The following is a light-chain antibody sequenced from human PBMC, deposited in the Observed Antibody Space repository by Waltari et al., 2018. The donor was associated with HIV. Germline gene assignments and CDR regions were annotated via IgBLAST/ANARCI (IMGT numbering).Light chain of an antibody. CDR2: GTS. V-gene: IGKV3-20*01. J-gene: IGKJ2*01. CDR1: QSVSSTY. Sequence: EIVLTQSTGTLSLSQGERATLTCRASQSVSSTYLAWYQQRPGQAPRLLIYGTSRRATGVPDRFSGSGSGTDFALAISRLEPEDFAVYYCQQYGSSPYTFGQGTKLQIK. CDR3: QQYGSSPYT.